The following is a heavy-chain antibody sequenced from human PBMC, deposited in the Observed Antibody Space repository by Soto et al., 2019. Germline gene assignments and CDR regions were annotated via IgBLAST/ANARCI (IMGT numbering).Heavy chain of an antibody. V-gene: IGHV3-23*01. Sequence: GGFLRLSCAASGFTFSSYAMNWVRQAPGQELGWVSFISGSGGTTYYADSVKGRFTISRDKSKSTLFLQMDSLRAEDTAMYYCAKDPPSSSSNSFDIWGQGTMVTVSS. D-gene: IGHD2-2*01. CDR2: ISGSGGTT. CDR1: GFTFSSYA. J-gene: IGHJ3*02. CDR3: AKDPPSSSSNSFDI.